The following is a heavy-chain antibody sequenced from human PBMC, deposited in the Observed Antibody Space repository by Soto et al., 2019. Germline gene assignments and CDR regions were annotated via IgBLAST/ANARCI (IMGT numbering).Heavy chain of an antibody. V-gene: IGHV3-23*01. CDR2: ISGSGGVT. CDR3: AKDGRGVVRARYVHFDY. Sequence: PEGSVRLSCTASGFPFSSFAMSWVRQAPGKGLEWVSLISGSGGVTYCADSVKGRFTISRDNSKNTVYLQMNSLRAEDTAVYYCAKDGRGVVRARYVHFDYWGQGTLVTVSS. J-gene: IGHJ4*02. D-gene: IGHD3-10*01. CDR1: GFPFSSFA.